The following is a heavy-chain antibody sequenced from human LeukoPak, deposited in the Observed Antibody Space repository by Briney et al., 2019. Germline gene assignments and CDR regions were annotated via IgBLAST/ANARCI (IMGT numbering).Heavy chain of an antibody. D-gene: IGHD4-17*01. J-gene: IGHJ4*02. V-gene: IGHV3-74*01. CDR3: ARASTTVPNLLDY. CDR1: GFTFSTYW. Sequence: GGSLRLSCAASGFTFSTYWMHWVRQAPGKGLVWASRIKGDGSSTIYADSVKGRFTISRDNSKNTLYLQTSSLRAEDTAVYYCARASTTVPNLLDYWGQGTLVTVSS. CDR2: IKGDGSST.